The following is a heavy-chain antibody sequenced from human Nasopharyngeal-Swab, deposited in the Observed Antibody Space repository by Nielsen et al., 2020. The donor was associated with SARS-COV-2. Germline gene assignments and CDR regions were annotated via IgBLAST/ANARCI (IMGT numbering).Heavy chain of an antibody. D-gene: IGHD3-22*01. CDR1: GFTFSNFA. Sequence: GGSLRLSCAASGFTFSNFAMSWVRQAPGKGLEWVSVISGDSDTTYYADSVRGRFTISRDNSKNTLNLQMNNLRAEDTAIYYCARDRSSAGAFDIWGQGTMVTVSS. CDR3: ARDRSSAGAFDI. V-gene: IGHV3-23*01. J-gene: IGHJ3*02. CDR2: ISGDSDTT.